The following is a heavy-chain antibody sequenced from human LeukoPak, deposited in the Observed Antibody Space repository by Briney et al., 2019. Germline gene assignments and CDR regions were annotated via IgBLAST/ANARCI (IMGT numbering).Heavy chain of an antibody. V-gene: IGHV3-30*18. CDR1: GFTFSSYA. CDR2: ISYDGTNK. CDR3: AKGEGGDSGWYGDY. J-gene: IGHJ4*02. Sequence: GGSLILSCAASGFTFSSYAMHWVRQAPGKGLEWVAVISYDGTNKYYADSVKGRFTISRDNSKNTLFLQMNSLRPEDTAVYYCAKGEGGDSGWYGDYWGQGTLATVSS. D-gene: IGHD6-19*01.